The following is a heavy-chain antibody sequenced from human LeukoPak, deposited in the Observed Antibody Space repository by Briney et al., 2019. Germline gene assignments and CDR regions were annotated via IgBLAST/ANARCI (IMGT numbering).Heavy chain of an antibody. D-gene: IGHD2-2*01. CDR2: ISAYNGNT. J-gene: IGHJ6*03. Sequence: GASVKVSCKASGHTTTSYGITWVRQAPGQGLEWMGWISAYNGNTKYAQRLQGRVTMTTDTSTSTAYMELRSLRSDDTAVYYCARAYSANIVVVPAAMSYYYYYYMDVWGKGTTVTVSS. V-gene: IGHV1-18*01. CDR1: GHTTTSYG. CDR3: ARAYSANIVVVPAAMSYYYYYYMDV.